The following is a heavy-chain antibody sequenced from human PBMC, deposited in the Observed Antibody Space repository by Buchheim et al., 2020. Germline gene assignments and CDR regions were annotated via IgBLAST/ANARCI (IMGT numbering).Heavy chain of an antibody. J-gene: IGHJ4*02. Sequence: QVQLVESGEGLVKPGGSLRLSCAASGFTFTDYYMSWFRQAPGKGLEWVSYMSSSGSNIKYADSVKGRFTISRDNAKNSLYLQMNSLRAEDTAVYYCARYNYGYSDFDFWGQGTL. V-gene: IGHV3-11*01. CDR1: GFTFTDYY. CDR3: ARYNYGYSDFDF. CDR2: MSSSGSNI. D-gene: IGHD5-18*01.